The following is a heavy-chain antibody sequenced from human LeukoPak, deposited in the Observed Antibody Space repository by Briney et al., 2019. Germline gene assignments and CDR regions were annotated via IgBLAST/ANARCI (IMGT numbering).Heavy chain of an antibody. CDR3: AKARGVAAPPLDY. J-gene: IGHJ4*02. CDR1: GFTFSSYG. V-gene: IGHV3-30*18. D-gene: IGHD6-13*01. CDR2: ISYDGSNK. Sequence: GGSLRLSCAASGFTFSSYGMHWVRQAPGRGLEWVAVISYDGSNKYYADSVKGRFTNSRDNSKNTLYLQMNSLRAEDTAVYYCAKARGVAAPPLDYWGQGTLVTVSS.